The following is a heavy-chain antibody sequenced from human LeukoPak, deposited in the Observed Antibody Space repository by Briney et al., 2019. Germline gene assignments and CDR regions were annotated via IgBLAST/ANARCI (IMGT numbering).Heavy chain of an antibody. Sequence: PSETLSLTCAVSGGSISSSNWWSWVRQPPGKGLEWIGEIYHSGSTNYNPSLKSRVTISVDTSKNQFSLKLSSVTAADTAVYYCARVVSYWDFWSGYYTNYYFDYWGQGTLVTVSS. J-gene: IGHJ4*02. V-gene: IGHV4-4*02. CDR2: IYHSGST. CDR3: ARVVSYWDFWSGYYTNYYFDY. D-gene: IGHD3-3*01. CDR1: GGSISSSNW.